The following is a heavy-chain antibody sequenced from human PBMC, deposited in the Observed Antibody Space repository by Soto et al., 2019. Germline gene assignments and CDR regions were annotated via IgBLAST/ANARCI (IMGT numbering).Heavy chain of an antibody. J-gene: IGHJ6*02. D-gene: IGHD5-18*01. Sequence: LKISCKGSGYSFTSYWIGWVRQMPGKGLEWMGIIYPGDSDTRYSPSFQGQVTISADKSISTAYLQWSSLKASDTAVYYCAREVVSYDLEGYGEPVDYYGMDVWGQGTTVTVSS. CDR3: AREVVSYDLEGYGEPVDYYGMDV. CDR2: IYPGDSDT. CDR1: GYSFTSYW. V-gene: IGHV5-51*01.